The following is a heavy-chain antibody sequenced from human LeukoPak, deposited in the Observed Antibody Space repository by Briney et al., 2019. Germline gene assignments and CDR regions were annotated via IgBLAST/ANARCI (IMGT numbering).Heavy chain of an antibody. CDR1: GFTFSSYA. D-gene: IGHD1-26*01. CDR3: AKGTSSGSYRRFDP. Sequence: GGSLRLSCSASGFTFSSYAMSWVRQAPGKGLEWVSAISGSGATTYYAEHVKGRFTISRDNSKNTMYLQMNSLRAEDTAVYYCAKGTSSGSYRRFDPWGQGTLVTVSS. CDR2: ISGSGATT. J-gene: IGHJ5*02. V-gene: IGHV3-23*01.